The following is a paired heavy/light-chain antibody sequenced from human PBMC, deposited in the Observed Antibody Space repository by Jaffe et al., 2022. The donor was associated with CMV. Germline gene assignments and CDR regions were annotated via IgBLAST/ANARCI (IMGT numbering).Heavy chain of an antibody. CDR2: TSYSGST. V-gene: IGHV4-61*01. J-gene: IGHJ4*02. Sequence: QMQLQESGPGLVKPSETLSLTCTVSGGSVSSGSSYWNWIRQPPGKGLEWIGYTSYSGSTNYNPSLKSRVTIFVGTSKNQFSLRLSSVTAADTAVYYCARLSGSHFDYWGQGALVTVSS. D-gene: IGHD1-26*01. CDR3: ARLSGSHFDY. CDR1: GGSVSSGSSY.
Light chain of an antibody. J-gene: IGKJ4*01. CDR3: QQYGYSPVLT. CDR1: QSISSGY. V-gene: IGKV3-20*01. CDR2: GAS. Sequence: EIVLTQSPGTLSLSPGERATLSCRASQSISSGYLAWYQQKPGQAPRLLIYGASGRATGIPDRFSGSGSGTDFTLTISRLEPEDFAVYYCQQYGYSPVLTFGGGTKVEIK.